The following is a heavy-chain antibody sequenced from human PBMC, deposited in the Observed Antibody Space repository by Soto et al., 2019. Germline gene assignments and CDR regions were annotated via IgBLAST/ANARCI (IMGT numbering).Heavy chain of an antibody. V-gene: IGHV3-49*03. D-gene: IGHD4-17*01. CDR3: TRPATTMTTDLSFLH. CDR1: GVTFGDFA. CDR2: IRSKPFGGTT. J-gene: IGHJ1*01. Sequence: GGSLRLSCTGSGVTFGDFAMSWFRQAPGKGLEWVGFIRSKPFGGTTDYAASVKGRFTISRDDSKGIAYLQMNSLKTEDTAIYYCTRPATTMTTDLSFLHWGQGTLVTVSS.